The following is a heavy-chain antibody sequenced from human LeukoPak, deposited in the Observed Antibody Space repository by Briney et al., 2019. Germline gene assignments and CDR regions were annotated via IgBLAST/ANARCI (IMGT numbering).Heavy chain of an antibody. CDR3: AKDHGITMVRGVTEPDY. J-gene: IGHJ4*02. D-gene: IGHD3-10*01. CDR1: GFTFSSYS. V-gene: IGHV3-21*04. CDR2: ISSSSSYI. Sequence: GGSLRLSCAASGFTFSSYSMNWVRQAPGKGLEWVSSISSSSSYIYYADSVKGRFTISRDNAKNSLYLQMNSLRAEDTAVYYCAKDHGITMVRGVTEPDYWGQGTLVTVSS.